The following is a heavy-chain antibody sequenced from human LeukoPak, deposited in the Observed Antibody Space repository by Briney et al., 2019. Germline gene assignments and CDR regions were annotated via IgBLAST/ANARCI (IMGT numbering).Heavy chain of an antibody. CDR1: GGTFSSYA. D-gene: IGHD4-11*01. CDR2: IIPIFGTA. Sequence: GASVKVSCKASGGTFSSYAISWVRQAPGQGLEWMGGIIPIFGTANYAQKFQGRVTITADESTSTAYMELSSPRSEDTAVYYCARYYSDYYHMDVWGKGTTVTVSS. CDR3: ARYYSDYYHMDV. J-gene: IGHJ6*03. V-gene: IGHV1-69*13.